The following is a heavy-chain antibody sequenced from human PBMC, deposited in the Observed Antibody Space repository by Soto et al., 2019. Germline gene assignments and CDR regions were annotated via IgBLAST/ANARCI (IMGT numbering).Heavy chain of an antibody. J-gene: IGHJ5*02. CDR1: GFTFSSYG. D-gene: IGHD6-19*01. CDR2: ISYDGSNK. V-gene: IGHV3-30*18. CDR3: AKGRQQWLVQWFDP. Sequence: GGSLRLSCAASGFTFSSYGMHWVRQAPGKGLEWVAVISYDGSNKYYADSVKGRFTISRDNSKNTLYLQMNSLRAEDTAVYYCAKGRQQWLVQWFDPWGQGTLGTVSS.